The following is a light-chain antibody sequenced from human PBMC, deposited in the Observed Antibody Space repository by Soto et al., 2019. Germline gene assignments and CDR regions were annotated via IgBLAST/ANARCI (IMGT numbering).Light chain of an antibody. CDR1: SSNIGSNT. J-gene: IGLJ2*01. CDR3: AAWDDSLNVVV. CDR2: SNN. Sequence: QSVLTQPPSASGTPGQRVTISCSGSSSNIGSNTVNWYQQLPGTAPKLLIYSNNQRPSGVPDRFSGSKSGTSASLAISGLXXXXXXXYYCAAWDDSLNVVVFGGGTKLTVL. V-gene: IGLV1-44*01.